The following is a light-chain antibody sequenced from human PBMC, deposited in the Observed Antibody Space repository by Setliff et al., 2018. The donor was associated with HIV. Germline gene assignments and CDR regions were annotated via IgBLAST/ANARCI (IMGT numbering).Light chain of an antibody. CDR3: APFTGNRKFV. Sequence: QSALTQPASVSGSPGQSITISCTGTNNDIGLYNFVSWYQQHPGKVPQLIIFDVTIRPSGVSIRFSGSKSGNTASLTISGLQADDEADYYCAPFTGNRKFVFGTGTKVTVL. V-gene: IGLV2-14*03. CDR2: DVT. J-gene: IGLJ1*01. CDR1: NNDIGLYNF.